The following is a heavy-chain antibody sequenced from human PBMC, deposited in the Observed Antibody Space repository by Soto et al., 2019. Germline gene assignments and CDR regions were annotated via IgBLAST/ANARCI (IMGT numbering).Heavy chain of an antibody. Sequence: EVQLLESGGGLVQPGGSLRLSCAASGFTFSSYAMSWVRQAPGKGLEWVSGISGSGGSTYSADSVKGRFTISRDNSKNTLYLQMNSQRAEDTAVYYCANSGWYKPDGYFQHWGQGTLVTVST. CDR3: ANSGWYKPDGYFQH. CDR1: GFTFSSYA. J-gene: IGHJ1*01. CDR2: ISGSGGST. V-gene: IGHV3-23*01. D-gene: IGHD6-19*01.